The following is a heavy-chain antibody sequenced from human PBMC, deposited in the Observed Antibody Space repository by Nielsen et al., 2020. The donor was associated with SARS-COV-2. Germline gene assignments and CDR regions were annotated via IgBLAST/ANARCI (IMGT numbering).Heavy chain of an antibody. CDR1: GYTLTELS. D-gene: IGHD2-15*01. J-gene: IGHJ6*02. CDR3: ATVAGAVVVAATPSYYYYGMDA. Sequence: ASVKVSCKVSGYTLTELSMHWVRQAPGKGLEWMGGFDPEDGETIYAQKFQGRVTMTEDTSTDTAYMELSSLRSEDTAVYYCATVAGAVVVAATPSYYYYGMDAWGQGTTVTVSS. CDR2: FDPEDGET. V-gene: IGHV1-24*01.